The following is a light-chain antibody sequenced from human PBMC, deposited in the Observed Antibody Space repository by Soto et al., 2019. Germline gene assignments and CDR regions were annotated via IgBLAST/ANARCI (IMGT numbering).Light chain of an antibody. Sequence: EIVLTQSPGTLSLSPGERATLSCRASQSISSTYLAWYQQNPGQAPRLLIYGASTRATGIPDRFSGSGSGTDFTLTISRLEPEDFVVYYCQYYGNSPGTFGQGTKVEIK. J-gene: IGKJ1*01. CDR3: QYYGNSPGT. CDR2: GAS. V-gene: IGKV3-20*01. CDR1: QSISSTY.